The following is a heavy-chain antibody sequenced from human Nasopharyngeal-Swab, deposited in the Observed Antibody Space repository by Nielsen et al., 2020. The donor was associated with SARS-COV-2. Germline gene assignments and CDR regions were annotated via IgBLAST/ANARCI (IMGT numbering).Heavy chain of an antibody. CDR3: ARAVAGATDY. Sequence: GESLKIPCAVPGFTLSPFWMTWVRQAPGKGLEWVVNLKEDGNQKYYLDSVKGRFTIPRDNAKNSLYLQMNSLRAEDTALYFCARAVAGATDYWGQGTLITVSS. J-gene: IGHJ4*02. D-gene: IGHD1-26*01. V-gene: IGHV3-7*03. CDR1: GFTLSPFW. CDR2: LKEDGNQK.